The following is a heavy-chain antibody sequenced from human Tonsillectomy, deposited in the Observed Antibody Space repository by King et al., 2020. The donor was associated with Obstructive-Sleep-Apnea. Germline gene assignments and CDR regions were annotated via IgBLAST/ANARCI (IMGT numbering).Heavy chain of an antibody. D-gene: IGHD3-10*01. Sequence: VQLVESGGGVVQPGRSLGLSCVASGFTFSRYGMHWVRQAPGKGLEWVAVIWFDGSNKYYVDSVKGRFTISRDNSKNTLHLQMNSLRAEDTAVYYCARANYGLRSNYYYGLDVWGQGTAVTVSS. J-gene: IGHJ6*02. CDR3: ARANYGLRSNYYYGLDV. CDR1: GFTFSRYG. V-gene: IGHV3-33*01. CDR2: IWFDGSNK.